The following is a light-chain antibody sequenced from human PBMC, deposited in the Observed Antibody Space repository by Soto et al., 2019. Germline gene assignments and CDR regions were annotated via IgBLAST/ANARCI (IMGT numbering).Light chain of an antibody. CDR3: CSYAGSFTLL. V-gene: IGLV2-11*01. J-gene: IGLJ2*01. CDR1: SSNVGGYNF. CDR2: DVS. Sequence: QSVLTQPRSVSGSPGQSVTISCTGTSSNVGGYNFVSWYRQEPGKAPKLMVYDVSKRPSGVPDRFSGSKSGNTASLTISGLQAEDEGDYYCCSYAGSFTLLFGGGTKVTVL.